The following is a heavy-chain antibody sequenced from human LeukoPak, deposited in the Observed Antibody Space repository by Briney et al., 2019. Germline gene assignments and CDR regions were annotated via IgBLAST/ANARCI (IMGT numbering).Heavy chain of an antibody. Sequence: PGGSLRLSCAASGFTFSSYAMSWVRQAPGKGLEWVSAISGSDGSTYYADSVKGRFTISRDNSKSTLYLQMNSLRAGDTAVYYCAKEEERAVAGLRTRVYYFDYWGQGTLVTVSS. J-gene: IGHJ4*02. CDR1: GFTFSSYA. CDR3: AKEEERAVAGLRTRVYYFDY. CDR2: ISGSDGST. V-gene: IGHV3-23*01. D-gene: IGHD6-19*01.